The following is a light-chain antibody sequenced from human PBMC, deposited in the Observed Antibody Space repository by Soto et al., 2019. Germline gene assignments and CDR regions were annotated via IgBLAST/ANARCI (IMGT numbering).Light chain of an antibody. CDR2: EGH. V-gene: IGLV2-23*01. Sequence: QSALAQPASGSGSPGQSITIPGTGASGYVGTYILVSWYQQHPGKAHQVVIYEGHKRPSGVPDRFSGSTSVNTASLTISGLQTDDEADYYCCLYVGATTYVFGTGTKVTVL. CDR1: SGYVGTYIL. J-gene: IGLJ1*01. CDR3: CLYVGATTYV.